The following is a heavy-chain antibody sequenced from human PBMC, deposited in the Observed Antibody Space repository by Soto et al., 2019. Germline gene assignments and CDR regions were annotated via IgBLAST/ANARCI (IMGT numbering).Heavy chain of an antibody. J-gene: IGHJ4*02. Sequence: PGGSLRLSCAASGFTVSSNYMSWVRQAPGKGLEWVSVIYSGGSTYYADSVKGRFTISRDNSKNTLYLQMNSLRAEDTAVYYCARDSTWPGNYYFDYWGQGTLVTVSS. V-gene: IGHV3-66*01. CDR3: ARDSTWPGNYYFDY. CDR1: GFTVSSNY. CDR2: IYSGGST. D-gene: IGHD1-1*01.